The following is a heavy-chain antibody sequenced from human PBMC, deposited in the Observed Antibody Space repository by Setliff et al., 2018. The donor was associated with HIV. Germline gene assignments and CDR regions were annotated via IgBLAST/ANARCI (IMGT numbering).Heavy chain of an antibody. V-gene: IGHV4-39*01. D-gene: IGHD6-25*01. J-gene: IGHJ4*02. CDR2: IYYSGST. Sequence: SETLSLTCTVSGGSISDSRYYWGWIRQPPGKGLEWIGNIYYSGSTYYNPSLKSRVTISVDTSKNLFSLKLSSVTAADTAVYYCARGYGAAGGGYWGQGTLVTVSS. CDR1: GGSISDSRYY. CDR3: ARGYGAAGGGY.